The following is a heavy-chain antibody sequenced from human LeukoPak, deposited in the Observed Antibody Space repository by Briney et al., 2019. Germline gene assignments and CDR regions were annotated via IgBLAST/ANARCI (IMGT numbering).Heavy chain of an antibody. D-gene: IGHD4-11*01. Sequence: GGSLRLSCAASGFTFSSYWMHWVRQAPGKGLVWVSHINSGGSSTGYADAVKGRFTISRDNAKNTLYLQMNSLRAEDTAVYYCARDKVSNYVFDYWGQGTLVTVSS. V-gene: IGHV3-74*01. CDR3: ARDKVSNYVFDY. CDR1: GFTFSSYW. J-gene: IGHJ4*02. CDR2: INSGGSST.